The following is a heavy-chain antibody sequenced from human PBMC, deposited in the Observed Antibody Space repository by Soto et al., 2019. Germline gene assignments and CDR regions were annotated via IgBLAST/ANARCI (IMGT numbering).Heavy chain of an antibody. CDR1: GFTFSSYA. CDR2: VSIGGST. CDR3: AKRRGAGGHFDY. J-gene: IGHJ4*02. D-gene: IGHD2-15*01. V-gene: IGHV3-23*01. Sequence: GGSLRLSCAASGFTFSSYAMGWVRQGLGKGLEWVAVVSIGGSTHYADSVRGRFTISRDNSKNTLSLQMSSLTAEDTAVYFCAKRRGAGGHFDYWGQGALVTVSS.